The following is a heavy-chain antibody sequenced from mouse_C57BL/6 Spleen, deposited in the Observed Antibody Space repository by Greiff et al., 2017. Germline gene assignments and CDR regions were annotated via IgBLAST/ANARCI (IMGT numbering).Heavy chain of an antibody. Sequence: EVQLQQSGAELVRPGASVKLSCTASGFNIKDYYMHWVKQRTEQGLEWIGRIDPEDGETKYAPKFQGKATITADTSSITAYLPLSSVASKDTAVYYGARWAYYDYDDWYCDVWGTGTTVTVSS. CDR3: ARWAYYDYDDWYCDV. D-gene: IGHD2-4*01. J-gene: IGHJ1*03. CDR2: IDPEDGET. CDR1: GFNIKDYY. V-gene: IGHV14-2*01.